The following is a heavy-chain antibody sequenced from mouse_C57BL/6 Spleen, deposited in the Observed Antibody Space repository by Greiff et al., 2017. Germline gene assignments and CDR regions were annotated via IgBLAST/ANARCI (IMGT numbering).Heavy chain of an antibody. J-gene: IGHJ1*03. D-gene: IGHD1-3*01. CDR1: GFTFSDAW. CDR3: TIYQRDWYFDV. V-gene: IGHV6-6*01. Sequence: VMLVESGGGLVQPGGSMKLSCAASGFTFSDAWMDWVRQSPEKGLEWVAEIRNKANNHATYYAESVKGRFTISRDDSKSSVYLQMNSLRAEDTGIYYCTIYQRDWYFDVWGTGTTVTVSS. CDR2: IRNKANNHAT.